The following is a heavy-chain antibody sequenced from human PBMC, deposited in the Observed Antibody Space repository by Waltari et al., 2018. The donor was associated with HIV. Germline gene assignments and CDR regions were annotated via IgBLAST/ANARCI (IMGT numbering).Heavy chain of an antibody. CDR1: GFTFSSYW. CDR3: ARGNGNAFDI. D-gene: IGHD2-8*01. CDR2: IHSDGVST. V-gene: IGHV3-74*01. J-gene: IGHJ3*02. Sequence: EVQLVESGGGLVQPGGSLRLSCAASGFTFSSYWMHWVSQAPGKGLVWGSGIHSDGVSTIYADCGKGRFTISRDNAKNTLYLQMNSLRSEDTAVYYCARGNGNAFDIWGQGTMVTVSS.